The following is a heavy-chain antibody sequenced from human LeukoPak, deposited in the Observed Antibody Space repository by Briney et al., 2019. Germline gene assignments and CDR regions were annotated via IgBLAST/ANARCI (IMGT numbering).Heavy chain of an antibody. J-gene: IGHJ5*02. V-gene: IGHV1-18*01. D-gene: IGHD6-25*01. CDR2: ISAYNGNT. CDR1: GYTFTSYG. CDR3: ARFSIPANWYDP. Sequence: ASVKVSCKASGYTFTSYGISWVRQAPGQGLEWMGWISAYNGNTNYAQNLQGRVTMTTDTSTRTAYMELRSLGFDDTAVYYCARFSIPANWYDPWGQGTLVTVSS.